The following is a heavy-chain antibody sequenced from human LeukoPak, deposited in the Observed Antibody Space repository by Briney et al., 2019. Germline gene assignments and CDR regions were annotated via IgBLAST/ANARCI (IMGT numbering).Heavy chain of an antibody. D-gene: IGHD6-13*01. V-gene: IGHV3-23*01. CDR1: GFTFSNYA. CDR3: AKEGGYASSWI. CDR2: IGSGGGST. J-gene: IGHJ4*02. Sequence: GGSLRLSCAASGFTFSNYAMSWVRQALGKGLEWVSAIGSGGGSTYYADSVKGRFTISRANSKNTLYLQMNGLRAEDTAVYYCAKEGGYASSWIWGQGILVTVSS.